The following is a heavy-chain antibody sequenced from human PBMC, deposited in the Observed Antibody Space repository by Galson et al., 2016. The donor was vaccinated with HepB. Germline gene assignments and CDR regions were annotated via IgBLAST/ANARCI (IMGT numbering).Heavy chain of an antibody. CDR3: ARHGELDSDRGWFDP. D-gene: IGHD1-1*01. Sequence: TCIVSGDSIRSDSDYWGWVRQSPGKGLEWIGSIFYTGTTYYNPSLKSRLTIFLDTSSNQFSLRLRSVTAADTALYSCARHGELDSDRGWFDPWGQGTLVTVSS. CDR1: GDSIRSDSDY. V-gene: IGHV4-39*01. CDR2: IFYTGTT. J-gene: IGHJ5*02.